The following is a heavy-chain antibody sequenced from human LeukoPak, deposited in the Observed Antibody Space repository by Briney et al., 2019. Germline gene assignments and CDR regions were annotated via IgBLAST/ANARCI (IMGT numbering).Heavy chain of an antibody. CDR1: GYTFTNYG. V-gene: IGHV1-18*01. D-gene: IGHD6-13*01. J-gene: IGHJ4*02. CDR3: AREGVAATGLDY. Sequence: ASVKVSCKASGYTFTNYGFSWVRQAPGQGLEWMGWINAYNGHRNYAQKLQGRVTMTTDTSTTTAYMELRSLRSDDTAVYYCAREGVAATGLDYWGQGTLVTVSS. CDR2: INAYNGHR.